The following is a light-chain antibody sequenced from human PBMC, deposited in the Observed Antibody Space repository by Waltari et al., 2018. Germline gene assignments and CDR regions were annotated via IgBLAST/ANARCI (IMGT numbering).Light chain of an antibody. J-gene: IGLJ1*01. CDR2: SNN. V-gene: IGLV1-44*01. CDR1: ISNTRSIT. Sequence: QSVLTQPPSASGTPWQRVTISCSGRISNTRSITVTWYQQLPGTAPKLLIYSNNQRPSGVPDRFSGSKSGTSASLAISGLQSEDEADYYCAAWDDSLNGLYVFGTGTKVTVL. CDR3: AAWDDSLNGLYV.